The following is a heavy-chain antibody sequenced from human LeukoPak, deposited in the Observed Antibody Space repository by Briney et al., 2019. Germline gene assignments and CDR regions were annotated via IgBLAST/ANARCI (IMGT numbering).Heavy chain of an antibody. Sequence: GRSLRLSCAASGFTFSSYGMHWVRQAPGKGLEWVAVIRYDGSNKYYADSVKGRFTISRDNSKNTLYLQMNSLRAEDTAVYYCAKDQLIAGYYYMDVWGKGTTVTVSS. J-gene: IGHJ6*03. CDR1: GFTFSSYG. CDR2: IRYDGSNK. D-gene: IGHD2-21*01. V-gene: IGHV3-33*06. CDR3: AKDQLIAGYYYMDV.